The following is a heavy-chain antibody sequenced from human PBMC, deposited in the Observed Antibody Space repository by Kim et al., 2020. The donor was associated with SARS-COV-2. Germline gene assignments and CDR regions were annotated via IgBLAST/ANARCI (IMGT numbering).Heavy chain of an antibody. CDR1: GFTFRSYW. J-gene: IGHJ4*02. V-gene: IGHV3-74*01. Sequence: GGSLRLSCAASGFTFRSYWLHWVRQAPGKGLLWVSRIVSDGSNTIYADSVKGRFTISRDNAENTLYLQMNSLRAEDTAVYYCASGEFDYWGQGNLVSVPS. CDR3: ASGEFDY. D-gene: IGHD7-27*01. CDR2: IVSDGSNT.